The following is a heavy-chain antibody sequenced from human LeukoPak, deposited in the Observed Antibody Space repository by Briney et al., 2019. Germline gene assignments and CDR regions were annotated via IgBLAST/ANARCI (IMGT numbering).Heavy chain of an antibody. Sequence: GGSLRLSCTASGFTFGDYAMSWVRQAPGKGLEWVGFIRSKAYGGTTEYAASVKGRFTISRDDSKSIAYLQMNSLKTEDTAVYYCTRVLVMASGTARDYYYYYYMDVWGKGTTVTVSS. J-gene: IGHJ6*03. CDR1: GFTFGDYA. CDR2: IRSKAYGGTT. V-gene: IGHV3-49*04. CDR3: TRVLVMASGTARDYYYYYYMDV. D-gene: IGHD1-1*01.